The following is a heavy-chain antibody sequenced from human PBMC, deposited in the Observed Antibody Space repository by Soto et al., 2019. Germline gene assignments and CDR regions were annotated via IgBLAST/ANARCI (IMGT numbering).Heavy chain of an antibody. CDR3: AKDISRTTVTTNYYYYYMDV. J-gene: IGHJ6*03. Sequence: PGGSLRLSCAASGFPFSSYSMNWVRQAPGKGLEWVSGISWNSGSIGYADSVKGRFTISRGNAKNSLYLQMNSLRAEDTALYYCAKDISRTTVTTNYYYYYMDVWGKGTTVIVSS. CDR2: ISWNSGSI. CDR1: GFPFSSYS. V-gene: IGHV3-9*01. D-gene: IGHD4-4*01.